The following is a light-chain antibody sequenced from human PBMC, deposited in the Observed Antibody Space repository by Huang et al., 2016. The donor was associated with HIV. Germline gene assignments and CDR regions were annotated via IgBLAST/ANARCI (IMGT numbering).Light chain of an antibody. CDR3: HHYSNWPPTWT. J-gene: IGKJ1*01. Sequence: EIVMTQSPATLSVSPGERATLSCRASPSVAKHFAWYQQKPGQGPRLLIYGAATRATVIPARFSGSGFGTEFSLTSSCLQSEDFAVYYCHHYSNWPPTWTFGQGTKVEIK. CDR2: GAA. CDR1: PSVAKH. V-gene: IGKV3-15*01.